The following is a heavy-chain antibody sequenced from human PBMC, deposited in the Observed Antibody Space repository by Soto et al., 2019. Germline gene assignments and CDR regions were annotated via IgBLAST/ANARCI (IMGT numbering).Heavy chain of an antibody. CDR3: ARSQGSSTSLEIYYYYYYGMDV. CDR1: GGTFSSYA. J-gene: IGHJ6*02. V-gene: IGHV1-69*01. CDR2: IIPISGTA. D-gene: IGHD2-2*01. Sequence: QVQLVQSGAEVKKPGSSVKVSCKASGGTFSSYAISWVRQAPGQGLEWMGGIIPISGTANYAQKFQGRVTITADESTSTCSMELSSLRSEDTAVYFCARSQGSSTSLEIYYYYYYGMDVWGQGTTVTVSS.